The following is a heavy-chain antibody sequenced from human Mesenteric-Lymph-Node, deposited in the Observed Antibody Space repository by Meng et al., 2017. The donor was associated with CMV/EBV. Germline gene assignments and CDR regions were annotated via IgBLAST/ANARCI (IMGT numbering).Heavy chain of an antibody. Sequence: LRLSCTVSGGSISSGGYYWSWIRQHPGKGLEWIGYIYYSGSTYYNPSLKSRVTISVDTSKNQFSLKLSSVTAADTAVYYCARGRIWDVAAAGLLDYWGQGTLVTVS. CDR1: GGSISSGGYY. CDR2: IYYSGST. D-gene: IGHD6-13*01. J-gene: IGHJ4*02. CDR3: ARGRIWDVAAAGLLDY. V-gene: IGHV4-31*03.